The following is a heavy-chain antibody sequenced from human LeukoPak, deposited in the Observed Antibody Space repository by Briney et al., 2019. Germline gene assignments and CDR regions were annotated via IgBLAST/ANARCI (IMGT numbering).Heavy chain of an antibody. V-gene: IGHV3-64D*09. CDR1: GFTFSSYA. Sequence: GGSLRLSCSASGFTFSSYAMHWVRQAPGKGLEYVSAISGDGGRTYYADSVKGRFTISRDNSKNTLYLQMSSLRAEDTAVYYCVKVASVTTFGGTFDYWGQGTLVTVSS. CDR3: VKVASVTTFGGTFDY. D-gene: IGHD3-16*01. J-gene: IGHJ4*02. CDR2: ISGDGGRT.